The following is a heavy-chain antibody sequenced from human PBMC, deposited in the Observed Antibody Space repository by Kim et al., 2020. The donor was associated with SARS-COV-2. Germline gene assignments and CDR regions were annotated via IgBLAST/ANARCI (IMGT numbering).Heavy chain of an antibody. D-gene: IGHD6-19*01. V-gene: IGHV3-49*02. J-gene: IGHJ4*02. CDR3: TRATRDVTTYSSVNFDY. Sequence: VKGRFTISRDDSKSIAYLQMNSLKTEDTAVYYCTRATRDVTTYSSVNFDYWGQGTLVTVSS.